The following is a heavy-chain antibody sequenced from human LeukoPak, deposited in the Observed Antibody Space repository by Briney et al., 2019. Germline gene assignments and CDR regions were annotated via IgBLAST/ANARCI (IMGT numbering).Heavy chain of an antibody. CDR2: IYTSGST. V-gene: IGHV4-4*07. CDR3: AATPVYSSSWLNYFDY. CDR1: GGSFSGYY. J-gene: IGHJ4*02. D-gene: IGHD6-13*01. Sequence: SQTLSLTCTVYGGSFSGYYWSWIRQPARKGLERIWRIYTSGSTNYTPSLKSRVTMSVATSKNQFSLKLSSVTAADTAVYYCAATPVYSSSWLNYFDYWGQGTLVTVSS.